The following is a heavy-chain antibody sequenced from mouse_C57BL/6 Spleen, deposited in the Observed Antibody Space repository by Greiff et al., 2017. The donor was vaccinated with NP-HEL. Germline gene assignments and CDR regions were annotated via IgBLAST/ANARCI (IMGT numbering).Heavy chain of an antibody. CDR2: IDPSDSYT. D-gene: IGHD2-1*01. Sequence: QVQLQQSGAELVKPGASVKLSCKASGYTFTSYWMQWVKQRPGQGLEWIGEIDPSDSYTNYNQKFKGKATLTVDTSSSTAYMQLSSLTSEDSAVYYCARGRPYGNYDYFDYWGQGTTLTVSS. V-gene: IGHV1-50*01. CDR1: GYTFTSYW. CDR3: ARGRPYGNYDYFDY. J-gene: IGHJ2*01.